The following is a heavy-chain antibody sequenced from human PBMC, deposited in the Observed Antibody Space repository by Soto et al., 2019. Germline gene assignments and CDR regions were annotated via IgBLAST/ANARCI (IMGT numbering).Heavy chain of an antibody. V-gene: IGHV3-23*01. CDR2: ISGSGGST. CDR1: GFTFSSYA. CDR3: AKFTLDIVVVPKIDY. Sequence: EVQLLESGGGLVQPGGSLRLSCAASGFTFSSYAMSWVRQAPGKGLEWVSAISGSGGSTYYADSVKGRFTITRDNSKNTLYLQMNSLRAEDTAVYYCAKFTLDIVVVPKIDYWGQGTLVTVSS. J-gene: IGHJ4*02. D-gene: IGHD2-2*03.